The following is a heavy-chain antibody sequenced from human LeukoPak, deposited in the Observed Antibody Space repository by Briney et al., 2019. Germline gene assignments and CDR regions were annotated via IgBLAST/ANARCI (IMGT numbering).Heavy chain of an antibody. J-gene: IGHJ3*02. Sequence: PGGSLRLSCLASGFTFSNFGMSWVRQAPGEGLEWVSAVSGRGESAHYADSVRGRFTISRDNSRNTLYLQMNNLRDEDTAVYHCAKTGFYGSTWYFTAFDIWGLGTLVTVSS. CDR2: VSGRGESA. D-gene: IGHD6-13*01. CDR1: GFTFSNFG. CDR3: AKTGFYGSTWYFTAFDI. V-gene: IGHV3-23*01.